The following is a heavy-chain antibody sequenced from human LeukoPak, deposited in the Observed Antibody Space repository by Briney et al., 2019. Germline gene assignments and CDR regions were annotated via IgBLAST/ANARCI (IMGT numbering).Heavy chain of an antibody. CDR3: ATAGGYGSGSYYKAYWYFDL. J-gene: IGHJ2*01. D-gene: IGHD3-10*01. CDR1: GYTLTELS. CDR2: FGPEDGET. V-gene: IGHV1-24*01. Sequence: ASVKVSCKVSGYTLTELSMHWVRQAPGKGLEWMGGFGPEDGETIYAQKFQGRVTMTEDTSTDTAYMELSSLRSEDTAVYYCATAGGYGSGSYYKAYWYFDLWGRGTLVTVSS.